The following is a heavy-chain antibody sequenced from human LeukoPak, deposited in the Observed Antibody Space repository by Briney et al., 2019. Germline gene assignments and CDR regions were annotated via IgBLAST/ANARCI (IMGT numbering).Heavy chain of an antibody. CDR3: ARDRGFDAFDI. J-gene: IGHJ3*02. Sequence: PSETLSLTCTVPGGPISSYYWSWIRQPPGKGLEWIGYIYYSGSTNYNPSLKSRVTISVDTSKNQFSLKLSSVTAADTAVYYCARDRGFDAFDIWGQGTMVTVSS. D-gene: IGHD3-22*01. CDR1: GGPISSYY. V-gene: IGHV4-59*01. CDR2: IYYSGST.